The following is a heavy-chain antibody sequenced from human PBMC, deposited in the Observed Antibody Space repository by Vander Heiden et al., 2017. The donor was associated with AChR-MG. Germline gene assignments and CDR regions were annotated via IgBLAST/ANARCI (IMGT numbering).Heavy chain of an antibody. Sequence: QVQLVQSGAEVKKPGSSVKVSCKASGGTFSSYAISWVRQAPGQELEWMGGIIPIFGTANYAQKFQGRVTITADESTSTAYMELSSLRSEDTAVYYCARADCSGGSCYSANYYYYMDVWGKGTTVTVSS. D-gene: IGHD2-15*01. V-gene: IGHV1-69*01. CDR3: ARADCSGGSCYSANYYYYMDV. CDR1: GGTFSSYA. CDR2: IIPIFGTA. J-gene: IGHJ6*03.